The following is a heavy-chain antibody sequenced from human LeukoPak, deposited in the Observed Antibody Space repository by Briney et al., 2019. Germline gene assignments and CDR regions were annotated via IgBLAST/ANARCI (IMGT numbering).Heavy chain of an antibody. CDR1: GFTFSSHS. D-gene: IGHD3-22*01. J-gene: IGHJ4*02. CDR2: ISSSSSTI. Sequence: HPGGSLRLSCAASGFTFSSHSMNRVRQAPGKGLEWVSYISSSSSTIYYADSVKGRFTISRDNAKNSLYLQMNSLRAEDTAVYYCARGAYYYEDWGQGTLVTVSS. CDR3: ARGAYYYED. V-gene: IGHV3-48*01.